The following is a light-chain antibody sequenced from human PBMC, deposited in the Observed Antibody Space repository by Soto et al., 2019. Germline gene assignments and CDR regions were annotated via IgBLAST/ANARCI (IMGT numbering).Light chain of an antibody. CDR3: ISYTSSSTRV. CDR2: EVS. J-gene: IGLJ3*02. V-gene: IGLV2-14*01. CDR1: SSDVGGYNY. Sequence: QSALTQPASVSGSPGQSITISCTGTSSDVGGYNYVSWYQQHPGKAPKLMIYEVSNRPSGVSNRFSGSKSGNTASLTISGLQAEDEADYYCISYTSSSTRVFGGGTKRTVL.